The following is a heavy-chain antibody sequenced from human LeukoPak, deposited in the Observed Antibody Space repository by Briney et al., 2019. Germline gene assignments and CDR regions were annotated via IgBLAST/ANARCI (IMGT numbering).Heavy chain of an antibody. CDR2: ISSYSNYI. J-gene: IGHJ4*02. D-gene: IGHD6-6*01. CDR3: ARKPPREAPSFFDY. Sequence: PGGSLRLSCAASGFTFTSYSINWVRQAPGKGLEWVSAISSYSNYIYYADSVKGRFTTSRDNAKSLVYLQMDSLRAEDTAVYFCARKPPREAPSFFDYWGQGTLFTVS. V-gene: IGHV3-21*06. CDR1: GFTFTSYS.